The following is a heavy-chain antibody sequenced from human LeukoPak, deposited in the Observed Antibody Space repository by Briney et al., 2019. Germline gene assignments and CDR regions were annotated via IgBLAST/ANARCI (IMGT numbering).Heavy chain of an antibody. CDR3: ARLSDSGANSWFDP. CDR1: GYSFTTHW. Sequence: TGESLKISCKGSGYSFTTHWIVWVRPMPGEGLELMGIIYPGDSDTRYSPSFQGQVTISADKSISTAYLQWSSLKASDTAMYYCARLSDSGANSWFDPWGQGTLVTVSS. D-gene: IGHD4/OR15-4a*01. CDR2: IYPGDSDT. J-gene: IGHJ5*02. V-gene: IGHV5-51*01.